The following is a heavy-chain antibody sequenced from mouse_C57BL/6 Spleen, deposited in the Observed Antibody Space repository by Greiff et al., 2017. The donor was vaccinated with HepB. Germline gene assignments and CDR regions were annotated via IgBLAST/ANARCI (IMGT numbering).Heavy chain of an antibody. D-gene: IGHD1-1*01. Sequence: QVQLQQSGAELVKPGASVKMSCKASGYTFTSYWITWVKQRPGQGLEWIGDIYPGSGSTNYNEKFKSNATLTVDTSSSKAYMQLSSLTSEDSAVYYCARWGTVVAYYFDYWGQGTTLTVSS. CDR1: GYTFTSYW. V-gene: IGHV1-55*01. CDR2: IYPGSGST. CDR3: ARWGTVVAYYFDY. J-gene: IGHJ2*01.